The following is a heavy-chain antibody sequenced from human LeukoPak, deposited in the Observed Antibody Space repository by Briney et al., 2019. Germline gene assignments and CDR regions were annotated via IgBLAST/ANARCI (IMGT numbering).Heavy chain of an antibody. CDR2: IIPIFGTA. CDR1: GGTFSSYA. D-gene: IGHD3-22*01. CDR3: ARYSINYYDSSGYYYDEAFDI. J-gene: IGHJ3*02. V-gene: IGHV1-69*13. Sequence: GASVKVSCKASGGTFSSYAISWVRQAPGQGLEWMGGIIPIFGTANYAQKFQGRVTITADESTSTAYMELSSLRPEDTAVYYCARYSINYYDSSGYYYDEAFDIWGQGTMVTVSS.